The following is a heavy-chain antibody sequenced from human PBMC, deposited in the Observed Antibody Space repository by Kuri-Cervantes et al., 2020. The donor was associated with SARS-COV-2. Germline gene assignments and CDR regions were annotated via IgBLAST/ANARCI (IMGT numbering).Heavy chain of an antibody. D-gene: IGHD5-24*01. J-gene: IGHJ4*02. V-gene: IGHV4-34*01. CDR3: ARSNKRWLQLQVFDY. CDR1: GGSFSGYY. Sequence: SETLSLTCAVYGGSFSGYYWSWIRQPPGKGLEWIGEINHSGSTNYNPSLKSRVTISVDTSKNQFSLKLSSVTAADTAVYYCARSNKRWLQLQVFDYWGQGTLVTVSS. CDR2: INHSGST.